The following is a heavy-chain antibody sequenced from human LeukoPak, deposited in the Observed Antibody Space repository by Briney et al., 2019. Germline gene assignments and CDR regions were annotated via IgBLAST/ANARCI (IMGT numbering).Heavy chain of an antibody. D-gene: IGHD6-19*01. Sequence: SETLSLTCTVSGGSINNYYWSWIRQPPGKGLEWIGEINHSGSTNYNPSLKSRVTISVDTSKNQFSLKLSSVTAADTAVYYSARVLEYSSGWSYWGQGTLVTVSS. CDR1: GGSINNYY. J-gene: IGHJ4*02. CDR3: ARVLEYSSGWSY. CDR2: INHSGST. V-gene: IGHV4-34*01.